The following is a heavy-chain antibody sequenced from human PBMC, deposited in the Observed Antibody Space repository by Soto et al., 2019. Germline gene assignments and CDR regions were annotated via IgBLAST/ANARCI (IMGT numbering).Heavy chain of an antibody. Sequence: QVQLVESGGGVVQPGRSLRLSCAASGFTFSSYGMHWVRQAPGKGLEWVAVIYYDGSKKYYADSVKGRFTISRDNSKNTLYLQMNSLRAEDTALYYCARAQYSSSWYPFDYWGQGTLVTVSS. CDR3: ARAQYSSSWYPFDY. V-gene: IGHV3-33*01. CDR2: IYYDGSKK. J-gene: IGHJ4*02. D-gene: IGHD6-13*01. CDR1: GFTFSSYG.